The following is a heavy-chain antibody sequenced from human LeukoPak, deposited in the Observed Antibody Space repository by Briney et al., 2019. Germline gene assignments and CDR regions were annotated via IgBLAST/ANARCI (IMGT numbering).Heavy chain of an antibody. CDR1: GFTFSNYA. V-gene: IGHV3-23*01. J-gene: IGHJ4*02. D-gene: IGHD3-10*01. Sequence: GGSLRLSCAASGFTFSNYAMSWVRQAPGKGLEWVSTLGGGGIDTYYADSVKGRFTISRDNSKNTLYLQMNSLRAEDTAVYYCANQRGGFWGQGTLVTVSS. CDR3: ANQRGGF. CDR2: LGGGGIDT.